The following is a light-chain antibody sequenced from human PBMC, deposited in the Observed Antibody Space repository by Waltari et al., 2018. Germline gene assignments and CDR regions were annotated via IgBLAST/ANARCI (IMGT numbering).Light chain of an antibody. V-gene: IGKV1-5*03. J-gene: IGKJ4*01. CDR1: QSLTNW. CDR3: QMYTTYSQT. CDR2: EAS. Sequence: DIQMTQSPSTLSASVGDKVTLTCRSSQSLTNWLAWYQQKPGKAPTLLIYEASTLESGVPSRFSGSGSGAEFTLTISSLQPDDFATYYCQMYTTYSQTFGGGTKVEMK.